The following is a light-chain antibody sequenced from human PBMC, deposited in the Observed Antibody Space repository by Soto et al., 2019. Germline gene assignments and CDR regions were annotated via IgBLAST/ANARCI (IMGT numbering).Light chain of an antibody. CDR2: GAS. CDR3: QQYGSSPRA. CDR1: QSVSSSY. V-gene: IGKV3-20*01. Sequence: EIVLTQSPGTLSLSPGERATLSCRASQSVSSSYLAWYQQKPGQPPRLLIYGASSRATGIPDRVSGSGSGTDFTLTISRLEPEDFAVYYCQQYGSSPRAFGQGTK. J-gene: IGKJ1*01.